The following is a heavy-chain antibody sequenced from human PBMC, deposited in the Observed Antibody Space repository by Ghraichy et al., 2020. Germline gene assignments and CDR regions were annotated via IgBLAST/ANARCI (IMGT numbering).Heavy chain of an antibody. CDR1: GFTFSGFD. J-gene: IGHJ4*02. CDR2: IRNRANNYAT. Sequence: GGSLRLSCAASGFTFSGFDMHWVRQASGKGLEWVGHIRNRANNYATTYAASVKGRFTISRDDSKNTAYLQMNSLKTEDTAVYYCTRLNSWFSFDFWGRGTLVTVSS. D-gene: IGHD6-13*01. CDR3: TRLNSWFSFDF. V-gene: IGHV3-73*01.